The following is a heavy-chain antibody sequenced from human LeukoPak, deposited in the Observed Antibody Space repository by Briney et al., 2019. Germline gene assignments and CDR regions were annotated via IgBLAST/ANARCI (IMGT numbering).Heavy chain of an antibody. D-gene: IGHD3-10*01. J-gene: IGHJ4*02. CDR3: ARFAAVLLGFEEGCYFDY. Sequence: ASVKVSCKASGGAFISYAISWVRQAPGQGLEWMGGIIPIIGTTHYAQKFQGRVTITADESTTTAYMELSSLRSEDTAVYYCARFAAVLLGFEEGCYFDYWGQGTLVTVSS. CDR2: IIPIIGTT. V-gene: IGHV1-69*13. CDR1: GGAFISYA.